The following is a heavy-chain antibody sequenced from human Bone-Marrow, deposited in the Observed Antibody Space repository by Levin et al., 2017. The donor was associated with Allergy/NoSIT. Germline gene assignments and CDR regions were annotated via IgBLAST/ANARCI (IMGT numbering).Heavy chain of an antibody. Sequence: GGSLRLSCVASGFTFSSFWMHWVRQAPGKGLVWVSHIKGDGSTTTYADSVKGRFTISRDNAKNTLYLQMNSLSAEDTAVYYCVRDLYGRDDHWGQGTLVTVSS. J-gene: IGHJ4*02. V-gene: IGHV3-74*01. D-gene: IGHD2-2*02. CDR2: IKGDGSTT. CDR1: GFTFSSFW. CDR3: VRDLYGRDDH.